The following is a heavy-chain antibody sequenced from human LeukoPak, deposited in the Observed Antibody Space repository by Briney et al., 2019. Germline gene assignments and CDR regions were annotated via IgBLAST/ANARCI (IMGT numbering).Heavy chain of an antibody. D-gene: IGHD3-10*01. CDR2: IYYSGST. J-gene: IGHJ4*02. CDR3: ARAHRGFGELFF. CDR1: GGSISSYY. V-gene: IGHV4-59*01. Sequence: SETLSLTCTVSGGSISSYYWSWIRQPPGKGLEWIGYIYYSGSTNYNPSLKSRVTISVDTSKNQFSLKLSSVTAADTAVYYCARAHRGFGELFFWGQGTLVTVSS.